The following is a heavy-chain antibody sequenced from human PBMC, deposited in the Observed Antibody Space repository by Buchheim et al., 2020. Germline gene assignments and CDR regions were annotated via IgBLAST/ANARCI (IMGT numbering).Heavy chain of an antibody. Sequence: EVQLVESGGTLVQPGGSLRLSCVGSGFSFSSYIMSSVRQAPGKGLEWVSYISSSDRPMYNGDSVVGRFTISRDAAKHSVYLQMNSLTHQDTTVYYCARSYWGGECITTTFGYWGQGTL. CDR1: GFSFSSYI. CDR2: ISSSDRPM. CDR3: ARSYWGGECITTTFGY. J-gene: IGHJ4*02. D-gene: IGHD2-21*01. V-gene: IGHV3-48*02.